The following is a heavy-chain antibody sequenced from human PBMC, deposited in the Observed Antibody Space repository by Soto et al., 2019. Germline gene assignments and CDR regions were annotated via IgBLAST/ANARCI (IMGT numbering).Heavy chain of an antibody. CDR3: ARDQLGRDTARVPGLEYYYYGMDV. CDR2: FDPEDGET. Sequence: GASVKVSCKVSGYTLTELSMHWVRQAPGKGLEWMGGFDPEDGETIYAQKFQGRVTMTEDTSTDTAYMELSSLRSENTAVYYCARDQLGRDTARVPGLEYYYYGMDVWGQGTRVTVPS. J-gene: IGHJ6*02. V-gene: IGHV1-24*01. D-gene: IGHD5-18*01. CDR1: GYTLTELS.